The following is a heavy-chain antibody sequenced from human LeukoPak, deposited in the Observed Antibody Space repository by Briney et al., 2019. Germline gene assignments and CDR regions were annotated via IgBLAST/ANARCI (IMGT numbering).Heavy chain of an antibody. J-gene: IGHJ4*02. V-gene: IGHV3-30-3*01. CDR2: ISYDGSNK. Sequence: AGGSLRLSCAASGFTFSSYAMHWVRQAPGKGLEWVAVISYDGSNKYYADSVKGRFTISRDNSKNTLYLQMNSLRAEDTAVYYCAKDSLPRWPDYWGQGTLVTVSS. CDR3: AKDSLPRWPDY. CDR1: GFTFSSYA. D-gene: IGHD2-15*01.